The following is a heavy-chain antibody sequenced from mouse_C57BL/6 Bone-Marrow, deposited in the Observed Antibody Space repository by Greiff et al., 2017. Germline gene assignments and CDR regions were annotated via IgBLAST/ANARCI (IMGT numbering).Heavy chain of an antibody. CDR2: INPSTGGT. D-gene: IGHD1-1*01. CDR1: GYSFTGYY. Sequence: EVQLQQSGPELVKPGASVKISCKASGYSFTGYYMNWVKQSPEKSLEWIGEINPSTGGTTYNQKFKAKATLTVDKSSSTAYMQPKSLTSEDSAVYYCARRTISLDYWGQGTTLTVSS. V-gene: IGHV1-42*01. J-gene: IGHJ2*01. CDR3: ARRTISLDY.